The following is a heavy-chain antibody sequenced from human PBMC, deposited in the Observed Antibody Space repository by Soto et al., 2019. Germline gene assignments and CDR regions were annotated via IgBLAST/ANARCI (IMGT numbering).Heavy chain of an antibody. CDR2: ISWNSGSI. CDR1: GFTFDDYA. CDR3: AKGFYYDSSTSGYFQH. Sequence: ESGGGLVQPGRSLRLSCAASGFTFDDYAMHWVRQAPGKGLEWVSGISWNSGSIGYADSVKGRFTISRDNAKNSLYLQMNSLRAEDTALYYCAKGFYYDSSTSGYFQHWGQGTLVTVSS. V-gene: IGHV3-9*01. J-gene: IGHJ1*01. D-gene: IGHD3-22*01.